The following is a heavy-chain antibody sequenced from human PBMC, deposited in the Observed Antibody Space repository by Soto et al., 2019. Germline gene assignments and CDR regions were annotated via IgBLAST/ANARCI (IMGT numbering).Heavy chain of an antibody. CDR2: IFSNDEK. Sequence: QVTLKESGPVLVNPTETLTLTCTVSGFSLSNARMGVSWIRQPPGKALEWLAHIFSNDEKSYSTSLKSRLTISKDTSKSQVVLTMTNMDPVDTATYYCARIPEWELHPIDYWGQGTLVTVSS. V-gene: IGHV2-26*01. D-gene: IGHD1-26*01. CDR1: GFSLSNARMG. J-gene: IGHJ4*02. CDR3: ARIPEWELHPIDY.